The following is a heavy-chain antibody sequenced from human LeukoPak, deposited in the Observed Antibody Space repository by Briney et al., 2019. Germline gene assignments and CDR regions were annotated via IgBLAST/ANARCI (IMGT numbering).Heavy chain of an antibody. CDR3: ARAARPGGFDY. D-gene: IGHD3-10*01. V-gene: IGHV3-21*01. CDR1: GFSFSDAW. J-gene: IGHJ4*02. CDR2: ISSSSSYI. Sequence: GGSLRLSCAASGFSFSDAWMSWVRQIPGKGLEWVSSISSSSSYIYYADSVKGRFTISRDNAKNSLYLQMNSLRAEDTAVYYCARAARPGGFDYWGQGTLVTVSS.